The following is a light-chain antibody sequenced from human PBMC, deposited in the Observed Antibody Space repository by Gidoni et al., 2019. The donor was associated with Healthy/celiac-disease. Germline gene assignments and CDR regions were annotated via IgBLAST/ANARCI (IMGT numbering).Light chain of an antibody. V-gene: IGLV2-11*01. J-gene: IGLJ1*01. CDR3: CSYAGTFIYV. CDR2: DVS. Sequence: QSALTQPPSVSGSPGQSVTISCTGTSSDVGTYNYVSWYQQHPGKAPKFMIYDVSKRPAGVPDRFSGSKSGNTASLTISGLQAEDDADYYCCSYAGTFIYVFGSGTKVTVL. CDR1: SSDVGTYNY.